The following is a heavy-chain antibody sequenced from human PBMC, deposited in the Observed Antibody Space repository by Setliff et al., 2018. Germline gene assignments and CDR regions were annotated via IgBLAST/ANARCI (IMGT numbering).Heavy chain of an antibody. CDR3: ARDTNYEGAYDS. CDR2: IYPRDPDA. Sequence: PGESLKISCKASAYTFSTYFIAWVRQRPGKGLEWMGTIYPRDPDARYSPSFQGRVIISADKSISTAYLQWSSLKASDTAMYYCARDTNYEGAYDSWGQGTLVTVSS. D-gene: IGHD3-3*01. V-gene: IGHV5-51*01. CDR1: AYTFSTYF. J-gene: IGHJ4*02.